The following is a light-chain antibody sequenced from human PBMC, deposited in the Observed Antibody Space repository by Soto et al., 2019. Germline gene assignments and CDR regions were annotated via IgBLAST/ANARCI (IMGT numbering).Light chain of an antibody. Sequence: QSVLTQPPSASETPGQRVTISCSGSSSNIGRNTVNWYQQLPGTAPKLVIYSNNQRPSGVPDRFSGSKSGTSGSLAISGLQSEDEADYYCAAWDNSLGEYFFGTGTKLTVL. CDR1: SSNIGRNT. V-gene: IGLV1-44*01. CDR2: SNN. J-gene: IGLJ1*01. CDR3: AAWDNSLGEYF.